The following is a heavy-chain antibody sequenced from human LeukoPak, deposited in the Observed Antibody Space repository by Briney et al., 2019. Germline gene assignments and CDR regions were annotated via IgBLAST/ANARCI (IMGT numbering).Heavy chain of an antibody. V-gene: IGHV3-7*01. CDR1: GFTFSSYW. CDR2: IKQDGREK. J-gene: IGHJ4*02. CDR3: ARSVLRFLEWPPRYSHYFDY. Sequence: PGGSLRLSCAASGFTFSSYWVSWVRQAPGKGLEWVANIKQDGREKYYVDSVKGGFTISRDNAKNSLYLQMNSLRAEDTAVYYCARSVLRFLEWPPRYSHYFDYWGQGTLVTVSS. D-gene: IGHD3-3*01.